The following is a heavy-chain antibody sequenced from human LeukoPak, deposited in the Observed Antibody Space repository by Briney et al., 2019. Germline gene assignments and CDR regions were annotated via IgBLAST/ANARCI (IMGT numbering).Heavy chain of an antibody. CDR2: IYSGGST. Sequence: GGSLRLSCAASGFTVGSNTMSWVRQAPGKGLEWVSIIYSGGSTSYADAVKGRFTISRDNSKNTLYLQMNSLRDEDTAVYYCAKGPDSSGYGYYYGMVVWGQGTTVTVSS. CDR1: GFTVGSNT. V-gene: IGHV3-53*01. D-gene: IGHD3-22*01. CDR3: AKGPDSSGYGYYYGMVV. J-gene: IGHJ6*02.